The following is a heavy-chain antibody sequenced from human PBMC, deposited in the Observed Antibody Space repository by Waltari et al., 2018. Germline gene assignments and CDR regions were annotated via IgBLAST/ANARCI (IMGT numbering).Heavy chain of an antibody. D-gene: IGHD6-13*01. CDR2: INHSGST. CDR3: ARVSGSSWYGY. V-gene: IGHV4-34*01. J-gene: IGHJ4*02. Sequence: QVQLQQWGAGLLKPSETLSLTCAVYGGSFSGYYWSWIRQPPGKGLEWIGEINHSGSTNYNPSLKSRVTISVDTSKNQFSLKLSSVTAADTAVYYCARVSGSSWYGYWGQGTLVIVSS. CDR1: GGSFSGYY.